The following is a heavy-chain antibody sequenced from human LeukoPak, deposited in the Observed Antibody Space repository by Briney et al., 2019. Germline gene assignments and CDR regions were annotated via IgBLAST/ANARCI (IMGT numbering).Heavy chain of an antibody. J-gene: IGHJ3*02. CDR2: FSCIGDST. Sequence: GRSLSLSCAASGFTFSSFAMHWVRQAQGDGLEYVSAFSCIGDSTYYANSVKVRFTISRDNSKNTLYLQMGSLRAEDMAEYYCARSMRGAYYYDSSGSFDIWGQGTMVTVSS. CDR3: ARSMRGAYYYDSSGSFDI. CDR1: GFTFSSFA. V-gene: IGHV3-64*01. D-gene: IGHD3-22*01.